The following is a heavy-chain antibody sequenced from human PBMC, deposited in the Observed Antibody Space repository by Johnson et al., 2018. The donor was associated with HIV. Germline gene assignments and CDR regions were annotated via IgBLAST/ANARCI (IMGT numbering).Heavy chain of an antibody. V-gene: IGHV3-23*04. CDR1: GFTFSTYG. CDR2: FSGSGGST. D-gene: IGHD6-13*01. Sequence: VQLVESGGDVVQPGRSLRLSCAASGFTFSTYGTSWVRQAPGTGLEWVSGFSGSGGSTYYADSVRGRFTISRDNSKNMLFLQMNSLRAEDTAVYFCARLYASSWIEAFDIWGQGTMVTVSS. CDR3: ARLYASSWIEAFDI. J-gene: IGHJ3*02.